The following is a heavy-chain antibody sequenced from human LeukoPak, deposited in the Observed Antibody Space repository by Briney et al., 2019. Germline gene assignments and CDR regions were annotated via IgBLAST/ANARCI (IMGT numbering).Heavy chain of an antibody. CDR1: GYTFTSYD. J-gene: IGHJ6*03. V-gene: IGHV1-8*03. CDR3: ARYGIAAAGKGAYYYYYYMDV. D-gene: IGHD6-13*01. Sequence: GTSVKVSCKASGYTFTSYDINWVRQATGQGLEWMGWMNPNSGNTGYAQKFQGRVTITRNTSISTAYMELSSLRSEDTAVYYCARYGIAAAGKGAYYYYYYMDVWGEGTTVTVSS. CDR2: MNPNSGNT.